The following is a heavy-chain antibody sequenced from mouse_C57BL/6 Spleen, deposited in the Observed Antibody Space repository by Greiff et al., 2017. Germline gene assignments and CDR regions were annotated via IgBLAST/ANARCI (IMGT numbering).Heavy chain of an antibody. Sequence: EVQLVESGGGLVKPGGSLKLSCAASGFTFSDYGMHWVRQAPEKGLEWVAYISSGSSTIYYADTVKGRFTISRDNAKNTLFLQMTSLRSEDTAMYYCARDGYFSHFDYWGQGTTLTVSS. D-gene: IGHD2-3*01. CDR3: ARDGYFSHFDY. CDR1: GFTFSDYG. J-gene: IGHJ2*01. V-gene: IGHV5-17*01. CDR2: ISSGSSTI.